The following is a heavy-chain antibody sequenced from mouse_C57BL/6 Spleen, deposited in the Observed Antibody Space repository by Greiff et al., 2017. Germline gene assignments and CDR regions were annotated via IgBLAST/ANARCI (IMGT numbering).Heavy chain of an antibody. D-gene: IGHD2-1*01. Sequence: EVQLQQSGPELVKPGASVKIPCKASGYTFTGYNMDWVKQSHGKGLEWIGQIYPDNGGTNYNQKFKGKATLTVDKSSSTAYMELRSLTSEDTAVYYCARDAYGNLLAYWGQGTLVTVSA. V-gene: IGHV1-18*01. CDR3: ARDAYGNLLAY. CDR2: IYPDNGGT. J-gene: IGHJ3*01. CDR1: GYTFTGYN.